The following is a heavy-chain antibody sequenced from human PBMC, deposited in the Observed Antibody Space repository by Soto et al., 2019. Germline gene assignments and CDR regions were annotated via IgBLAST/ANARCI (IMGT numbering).Heavy chain of an antibody. CDR3: ARDGAGSLGLPLGRMDV. V-gene: IGHV4-61*01. D-gene: IGHD3-10*01. Sequence: QVQLQESGPGLVKPSETLSLTCTVSGGSVSSGSYYWSWIRQPPGKGLEWIGYIYYSGSTNYNPTLKRRVARAVATSKNQFSLKRSSVTAADTAVYYCARDGAGSLGLPLGRMDVWGQGTTVTVSS. J-gene: IGHJ6*02. CDR2: IYYSGST. CDR1: GGSVSSGSYY.